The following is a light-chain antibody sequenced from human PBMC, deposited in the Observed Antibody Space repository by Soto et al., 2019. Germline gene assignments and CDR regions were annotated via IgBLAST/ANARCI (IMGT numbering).Light chain of an antibody. CDR3: MQALPVFT. Sequence: DIVMTQSPLSLPVTPGEPASISCRSSQSLLHSNGYNYLDWYLQKPGQSPQLLIYLGSNRASGVPDRSSGSGSGTDFTLKISRVEAEDVGVYYCMQALPVFTFGPGTKVDIK. V-gene: IGKV2-28*01. J-gene: IGKJ3*01. CDR2: LGS. CDR1: QSLLHSNGYNY.